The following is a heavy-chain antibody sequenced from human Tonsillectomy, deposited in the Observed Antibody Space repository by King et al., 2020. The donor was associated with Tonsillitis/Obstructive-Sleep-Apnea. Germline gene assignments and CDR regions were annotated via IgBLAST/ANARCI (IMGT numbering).Heavy chain of an antibody. CDR3: ARDRSGWTPDYIQH. CDR2: ISFDGSNE. V-gene: IGHV3-30*01. J-gene: IGHJ1*01. CDR1: GFTFSSYA. Sequence: QLVQSGGGVVQPGRSLRLSCAASGFTFSSYAMHWVRQAPGKGLEWVAVISFDGSNEYYADSVRGRFTISRDKSKNTLYLQMNSLRAADTAVYYCARDRSGWTPDYIQHWGQGNLVTVSS. D-gene: IGHD6-19*01.